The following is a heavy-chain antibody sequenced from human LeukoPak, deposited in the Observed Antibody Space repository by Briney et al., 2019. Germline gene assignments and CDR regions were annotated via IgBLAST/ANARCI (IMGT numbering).Heavy chain of an antibody. Sequence: SGTLSLTCAVSGGSISSNNWWSWVRQPPGKGLEWIGEIYQSGGTNYNPSLKSRVTILVDTSKNQFSLQLTSVTAADTAVYYCARVPFDTNSYYYYFGMDVWGQGTTVTVSS. J-gene: IGHJ6*02. CDR3: ARVPFDTNSYYYYFGMDV. V-gene: IGHV4-4*02. CDR2: IYQSGGT. D-gene: IGHD2-8*01. CDR1: GGSISSNNW.